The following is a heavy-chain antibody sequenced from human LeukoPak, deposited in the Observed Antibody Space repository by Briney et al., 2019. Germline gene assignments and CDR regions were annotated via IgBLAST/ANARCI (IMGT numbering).Heavy chain of an antibody. CDR1: GFTFSSYW. Sequence: PGGSLRLSCVASGFTFSSYWMDWVRQVPGKGLVWVSRIKTDGTTTNYADSVKGRFTISRDNVKNTVYLQMNSLRVEDTAVYYCARDLGYCSGSRCSIGEELDLWGQGTLVTVSS. J-gene: IGHJ4*02. CDR3: ARDLGYCSGSRCSIGEELDL. CDR2: IKTDGTTT. V-gene: IGHV3-74*01. D-gene: IGHD2-15*01.